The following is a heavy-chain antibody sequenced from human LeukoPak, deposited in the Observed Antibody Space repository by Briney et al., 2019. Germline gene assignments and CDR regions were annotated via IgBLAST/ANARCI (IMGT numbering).Heavy chain of an antibody. Sequence: GGSLTLSCAASGFTFSIYSVNGLRPPPGKAVVWGSSISSSSSYIYYADSVKGRFTISRDNAKNSLYLQMNSLRAEDAAVYYCARGERGLYCSSTSCYPVLGGQGTLVTVSS. CDR3: ARGERGLYCSSTSCYPVL. CDR1: GFTFSIYS. V-gene: IGHV3-21*01. J-gene: IGHJ4*02. CDR2: ISSSSSYI. D-gene: IGHD2-2*01.